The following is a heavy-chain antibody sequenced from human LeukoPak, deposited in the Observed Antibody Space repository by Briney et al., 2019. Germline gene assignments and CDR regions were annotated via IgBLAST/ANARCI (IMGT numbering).Heavy chain of an antibody. J-gene: IGHJ4*02. CDR1: GGTFSNYA. V-gene: IGHV1-69*13. Sequence: GASVKVSCKASGGTFSNYAISWVRQAPGQGLEWMGGIIPIFGTTNHAQKFQGRVTITADESTTTAYMELSSLRSEDTGVYYCARESIAARSAFDYWGQGTLVTVSS. CDR3: ARESIAARSAFDY. D-gene: IGHD6-6*01. CDR2: IIPIFGTT.